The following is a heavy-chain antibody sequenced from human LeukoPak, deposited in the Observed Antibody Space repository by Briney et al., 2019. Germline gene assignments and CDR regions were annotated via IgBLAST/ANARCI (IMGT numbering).Heavy chain of an antibody. J-gene: IGHJ4*02. CDR2: ISYDGSNK. D-gene: IGHD3-16*01. CDR1: GFTFSSYA. CDR3: ARDYLFPGGYFDY. Sequence: GGSLRLSCAASGFTFSSYAMHWVRQAPGKGLEWGAVISYDGSNKYYADSVKGRFTISRDNSKNTLYLQMNSLRAEDTAVYYWARDYLFPGGYFDYWGQGTLVTVSS. V-gene: IGHV3-30*01.